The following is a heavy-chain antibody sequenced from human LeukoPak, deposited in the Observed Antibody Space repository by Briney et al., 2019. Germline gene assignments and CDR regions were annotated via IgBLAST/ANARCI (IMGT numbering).Heavy chain of an antibody. V-gene: IGHV3-23*01. J-gene: IGHJ4*02. CDR1: GFTFRNYV. Sequence: GGSLRLSCAASGFTFRNYVMTWVRQAPGKGLEWVSLISDGGGSTHYADSVKGRFTISRDSSKNTMYLQMNSLRGEDSAVYYCAKDLSSSWQIDYWGQGTLVTVSS. CDR3: AKDLSSSWQIDY. D-gene: IGHD6-13*01. CDR2: ISDGGGST.